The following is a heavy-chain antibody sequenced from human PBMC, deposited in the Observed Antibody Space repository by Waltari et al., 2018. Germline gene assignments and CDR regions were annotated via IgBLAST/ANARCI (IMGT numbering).Heavy chain of an antibody. Sequence: QVQLQESGPGLVKPSETLSLTCTVSGCSISSYYLRWIRPPQGKGLEWIWYIYYSGRTNYNPSLKSRVTISVDTSKNQFSLKLSSVTAADTAVYYCARDQLGAIWFDPWGQGTLVTVSS. CDR1: GCSISSYY. CDR3: ARDQLGAIWFDP. J-gene: IGHJ5*02. D-gene: IGHD6-6*01. V-gene: IGHV4-59*01. CDR2: IYYSGRT.